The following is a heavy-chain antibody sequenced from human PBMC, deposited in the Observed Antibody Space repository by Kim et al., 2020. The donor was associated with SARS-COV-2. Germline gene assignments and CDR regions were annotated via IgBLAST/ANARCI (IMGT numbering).Heavy chain of an antibody. CDR1: GGSISSSNW. Sequence: SETLSLTCAVSGGSISSSNWWSWVRQPPGKGLEWIGEIYHSGSTNYNPSLKSRVTISVDKSKNQFSLKLSSVTAADTAVYYCARFHFLRLGELSSNWFDPWGQGTLVTVSS. V-gene: IGHV4-4*02. CDR2: IYHSGST. CDR3: ARFHFLRLGELSSNWFDP. D-gene: IGHD3-16*02. J-gene: IGHJ5*02.